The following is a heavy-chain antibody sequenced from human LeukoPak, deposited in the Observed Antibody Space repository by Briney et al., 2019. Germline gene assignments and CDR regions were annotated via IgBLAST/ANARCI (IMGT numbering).Heavy chain of an antibody. J-gene: IGHJ4*02. CDR3: AKVNTNYFDY. V-gene: IGHV3-23*01. CDR2: ISGSGDST. Sequence: GGSLRLSCAASGFTFSSYGMSWVRQAPGKGLEWVSAISGSGDSTYYADSVKGRFTISRDNSKNTLYLQMNSLRAEDTAVYYCAKVNTNYFDYWGQGTLVTVSS. D-gene: IGHD3-3*01. CDR1: GFTFSSYG.